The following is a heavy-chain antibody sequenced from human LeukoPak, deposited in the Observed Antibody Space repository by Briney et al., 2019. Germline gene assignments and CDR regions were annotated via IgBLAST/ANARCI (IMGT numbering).Heavy chain of an antibody. CDR2: INPDGSEE. D-gene: IGHD5-24*01. CDR3: ARHVNYNRCGY. V-gene: IGHV3-7*01. J-gene: IGHJ4*02. CDR1: GFTFSNSW. Sequence: GGSLRLSCATSGFTFSNSWMAWVRQAPGKGLEWVANINPDGSEEYYSDSMNGRFSISRDNAKNSVYLQMNSLGAEDTAVYYCARHVNYNRCGYWGQGTLVTVSS.